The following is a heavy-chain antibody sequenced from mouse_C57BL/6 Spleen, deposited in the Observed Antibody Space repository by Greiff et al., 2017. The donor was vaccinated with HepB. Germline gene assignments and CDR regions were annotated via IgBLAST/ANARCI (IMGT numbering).Heavy chain of an antibody. D-gene: IGHD1-1*01. V-gene: IGHV1-20*01. CDR3: ARGRITTGWYFDV. CDR2: INPYNGDT. Sequence: EVQLQESGPELVKPGDSVKISCKASGYSFTGYFMNWVMQSHGKSLEWIGRINPYNGDTFYNQKFKSKATLTVDKSSSTAYMQLSSLTSEDSAVYYCARGRITTGWYFDVWGTGTTVTVSS. CDR1: GYSFTGYF. J-gene: IGHJ1*03.